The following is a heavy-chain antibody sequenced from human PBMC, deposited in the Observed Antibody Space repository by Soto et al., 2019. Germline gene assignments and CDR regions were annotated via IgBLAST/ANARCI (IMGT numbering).Heavy chain of an antibody. D-gene: IGHD6-19*01. CDR2: ISWNSGSI. CDR1: GFTFDDYA. J-gene: IGHJ4*02. CDR3: AKAQTIAVVGIGFDY. Sequence: EVQLVESGGGLVQPGRSLRLSCAASGFTFDDYAMHWVRQAPGKGLEWVSGISWNSGSIGYADSVKGRFTISRDNAKNSLYLQMNSLRVEDTALYYCAKAQTIAVVGIGFDYWGQGTLVTVSS. V-gene: IGHV3-9*01.